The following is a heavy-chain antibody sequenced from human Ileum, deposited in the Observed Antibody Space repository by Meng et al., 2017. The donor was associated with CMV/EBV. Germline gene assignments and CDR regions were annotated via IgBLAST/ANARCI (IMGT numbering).Heavy chain of an antibody. CDR2: KYRIGGN. J-gene: IGHJ4*02. Sequence: YCWGWIRQSPGGTLGWIVSKYRIGGNYYNPTLKSRVTMSVYPSENQFSLRLSSVTAADTAVYFCVRPVYDYVWGTSHYRGPSLEFDHWGQGVLVTVSS. CDR3: VRPVYDYVWGTSHYRGPSLEFDH. D-gene: IGHD3-16*01. V-gene: IGHV4-38-2*01. CDR1: YC.